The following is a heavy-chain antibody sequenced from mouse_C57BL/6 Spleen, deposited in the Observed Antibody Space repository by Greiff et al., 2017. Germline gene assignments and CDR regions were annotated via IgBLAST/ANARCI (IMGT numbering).Heavy chain of an antibody. Sequence: VQLQQSGAELVRPGASVKLSCTASGFNIKDDSMHWVKQRPEQGLEWIGWIDPENGDTEYASKFQGKATITADTSSNTAYLQLSRLTSEDTAVYYCTTGSNSWFAYWGQGTLVTVSA. CDR2: IDPENGDT. D-gene: IGHD2-5*01. CDR3: TTGSNSWFAY. V-gene: IGHV14-4*01. CDR1: GFNIKDDS. J-gene: IGHJ3*01.